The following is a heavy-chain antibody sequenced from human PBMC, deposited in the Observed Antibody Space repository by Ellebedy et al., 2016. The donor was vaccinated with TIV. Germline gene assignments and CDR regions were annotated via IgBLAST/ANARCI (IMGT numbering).Heavy chain of an antibody. V-gene: IGHV1-3*01. D-gene: IGHD1-26*01. CDR2: INAANGNT. CDR3: ARAVNGMGWFDP. Sequence: AASVKVSCKASGYTFTRYALHWVRQAPGQRLEWMGWINAANGNTKYSQKFQGRVTITRDTSANTAYMELRRLSTEDTAVYHRARAVNGMGWFDPWGQGTLVTVSS. CDR1: GYTFTRYA. J-gene: IGHJ5*02.